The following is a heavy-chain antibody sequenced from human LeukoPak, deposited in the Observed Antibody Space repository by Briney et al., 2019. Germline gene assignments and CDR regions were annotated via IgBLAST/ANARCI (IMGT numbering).Heavy chain of an antibody. V-gene: IGHV4-30-4*01. CDR2: IYYSGST. CDR1: GGSISSGDYY. CDR3: ARDSVGGVPTHPI. J-gene: IGHJ3*02. D-gene: IGHD2-8*02. Sequence: SETLSLTCTVSGGSISSGDYYWSWIRQPPGKGLEWIGYIYYSGSTYYNPSPKSRVTISVDTSKNQFSLKLSSVTAADTAVYYCARDSVGGVPTHPIWGQETMVTVSS.